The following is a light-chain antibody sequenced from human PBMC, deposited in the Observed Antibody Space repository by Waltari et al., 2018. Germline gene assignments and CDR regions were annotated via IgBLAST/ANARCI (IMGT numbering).Light chain of an antibody. CDR1: QSVDSNY. CDR3: QQDYSLPWT. V-gene: IGKV3D-7*01. Sequence: EIVLTQSPGTLSLSPGERATLSCRASQSVDSNYISWYQQTPGQAPRRLIYRASTRATGIPARFSGGGSGTDFTLTISSLQPEDFAVYYCQQDYSLPWTFGQGTRVEIK. J-gene: IGKJ1*01. CDR2: RAS.